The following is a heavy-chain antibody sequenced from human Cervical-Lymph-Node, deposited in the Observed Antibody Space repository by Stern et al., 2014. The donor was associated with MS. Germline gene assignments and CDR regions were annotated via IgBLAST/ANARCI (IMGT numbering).Heavy chain of an antibody. Sequence: VQLVQSGSELKKPGASVTISCKASGYTFTKYLIHWVRQAPGQGLEWMGWINSNTGAPMYARDFAGRFVISLDTSVTTAYLQISRLKTEDTAVYYCARDMSDFWSDYGHNWFDPWGQGTLVTVSS. V-gene: IGHV7-4-1*02. CDR1: GYTFTKYL. CDR2: INSNTGAP. D-gene: IGHD3-3*01. J-gene: IGHJ5*02. CDR3: ARDMSDFWSDYGHNWFDP.